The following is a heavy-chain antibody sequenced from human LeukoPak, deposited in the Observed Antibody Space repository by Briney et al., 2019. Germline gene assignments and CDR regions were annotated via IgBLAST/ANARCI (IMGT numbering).Heavy chain of an antibody. D-gene: IGHD6-6*01. CDR2: ISYDGSNK. CDR1: GFTFSSYA. V-gene: IGHV3-30*18. CDR3: AKDSSSRLKKFDY. Sequence: GGSLRLSCAASGFTFSSYAMSWVRQAPGKGLEWVAVISYDGSNKYYADSVKGRFTISRDNSKNTLCLQMNSLRAEDTAVYYCAKDSSSRLKKFDYWGQGTLVTVSS. J-gene: IGHJ4*02.